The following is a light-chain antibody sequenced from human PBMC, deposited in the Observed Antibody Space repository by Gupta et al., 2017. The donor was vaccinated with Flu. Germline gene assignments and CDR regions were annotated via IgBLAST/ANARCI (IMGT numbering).Light chain of an antibody. CDR2: AAS. V-gene: IGKV1-39*01. CDR1: QTISSY. Sequence: IQMTQSPSSLSASVGDRVTITCRASQTISSYLNWYHQKPGKAPKLLIYAASSLQSGVPSRFSGSGSGTDFTLTISSLQPEDFATYYCQQSYSTPSTFGQGTRLEIK. CDR3: QQSYSTPST. J-gene: IGKJ5*01.